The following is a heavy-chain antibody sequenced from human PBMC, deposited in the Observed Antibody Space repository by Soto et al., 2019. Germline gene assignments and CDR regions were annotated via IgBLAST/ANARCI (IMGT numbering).Heavy chain of an antibody. D-gene: IGHD3-10*01. CDR1: GGSFSGYY. Sequence: QVQLQQWGAGLLKPSETLSLTCAVYGGSFSGYYWSWIRQPPGKGLEWIGEINHSGSTNYNPSLKSRVTTSVDTSKNQFSLKLSSVTAADTAVYYCARFGITMVRGVIITDYYYYGMDVWGQGTTVTVSS. CDR3: ARFGITMVRGVIITDYYYYGMDV. J-gene: IGHJ6*02. V-gene: IGHV4-34*01. CDR2: INHSGST.